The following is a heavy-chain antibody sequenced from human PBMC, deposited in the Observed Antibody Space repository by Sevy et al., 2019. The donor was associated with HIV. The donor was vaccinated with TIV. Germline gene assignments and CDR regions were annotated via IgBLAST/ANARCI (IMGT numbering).Heavy chain of an antibody. CDR3: ARDQPTDFYYDSSGYYQNTVFDY. CDR2: ISAYNGNT. V-gene: IGHV1-18*01. CDR1: GYTFTSYG. Sequence: ASVKVSCKASGYTFTSYGISWVRQAPGQGLEWMGWISAYNGNTNYAQKLQGRVTMTTDTSTSTAYMELRSLRSDDTAVYYCARDQPTDFYYDSSGYYQNTVFDYWGRGTLVTVSS. D-gene: IGHD3-22*01. J-gene: IGHJ4*02.